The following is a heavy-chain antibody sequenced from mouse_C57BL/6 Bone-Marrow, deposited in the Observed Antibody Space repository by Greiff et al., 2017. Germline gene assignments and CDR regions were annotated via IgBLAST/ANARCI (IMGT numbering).Heavy chain of an antibody. V-gene: IGHV3-6*01. Sequence: EVHLVESGPGLVKPSQSLSLTCSVTGYSITSGYYWNWIRQFPGNKLEWMGYISYDGSNNYNPSLKNRISITRDTSKNQFFLKLNSVTTEDTATYYCAPTVVADYFDYWGQGTTLTVSS. J-gene: IGHJ2*01. CDR2: ISYDGSN. CDR1: GYSITSGYY. D-gene: IGHD1-1*01. CDR3: APTVVADYFDY.